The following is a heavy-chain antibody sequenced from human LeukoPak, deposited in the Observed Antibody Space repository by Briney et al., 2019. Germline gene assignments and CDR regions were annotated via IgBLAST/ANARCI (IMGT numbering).Heavy chain of an antibody. CDR3: ARDGGYIVGANDAFDI. D-gene: IGHD1-26*01. J-gene: IGHJ3*02. CDR2: IYYSGST. CDR1: GGSISSSSYY. V-gene: IGHV4-39*02. Sequence: PSETLSLTCTVSGGSISSSSYYWGWIRQPPGKGLEWIGSIYYSGSTYYNPSLKSRVTISVDTSKNQFSLKLSSVTAADTAVYYCARDGGYIVGANDAFDIWGQGTMVTVSS.